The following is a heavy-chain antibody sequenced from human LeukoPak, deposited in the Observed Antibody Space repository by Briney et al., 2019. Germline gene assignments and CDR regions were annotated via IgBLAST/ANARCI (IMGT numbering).Heavy chain of an antibody. D-gene: IGHD6-13*01. CDR3: ARDIAAAGWFDP. J-gene: IGHJ5*02. CDR1: GYTFTSCA. Sequence: ASVKVSCKASGYTFTSCAMHWVRQAPGQRLEWMGWINAGNGNTKYSQKFQGRVTITRDTSASTAYMELSSLRSEDTAVYYCARDIAAAGWFDPWGQGTLVTVSS. CDR2: INAGNGNT. V-gene: IGHV1-3*01.